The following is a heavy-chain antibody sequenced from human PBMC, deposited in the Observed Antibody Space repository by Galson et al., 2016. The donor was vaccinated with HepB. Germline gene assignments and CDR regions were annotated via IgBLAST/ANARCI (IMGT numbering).Heavy chain of an antibody. J-gene: IGHJ4*02. Sequence: SETLSLTCTVSGDSISSSKWWTWVRQTPEKGLEWIGEVYHGGSTNYNPSLKGRVIISVDKSTNQFSLKLTSVTAADTAVYYCAREGGSTSSSLARWMDFWGQGTLVTVSS. CDR1: GDSISSSKW. D-gene: IGHD6-6*01. V-gene: IGHV4-4*02. CDR3: AREGGSTSSSLARWMDF. CDR2: VYHGGST.